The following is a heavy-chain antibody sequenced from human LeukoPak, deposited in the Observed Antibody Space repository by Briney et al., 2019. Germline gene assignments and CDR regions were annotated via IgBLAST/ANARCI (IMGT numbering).Heavy chain of an antibody. J-gene: IGHJ5*02. V-gene: IGHV4-4*09. Sequence: SETLSLTCSVSGGSNNRFYWSWIRQPPGKGLEWIGYTHPSGNTNYSPSLKSRVTISIDTSRNQFSLKLSSVTAADTAVYYCARKAPKKDWFDPWGQGTLVTVSS. CDR1: GGSNNRFY. CDR3: ARKAPKKDWFDP. CDR2: THPSGNT.